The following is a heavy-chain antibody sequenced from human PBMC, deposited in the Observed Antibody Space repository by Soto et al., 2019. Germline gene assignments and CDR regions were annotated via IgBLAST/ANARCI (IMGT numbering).Heavy chain of an antibody. D-gene: IGHD3-9*01. J-gene: IGHJ6*02. CDR1: GYTFTSYA. Sequence: ASVKVSFKASGYTFTSYAMHWVRQAPGQRLEWMGWINAGNGNTKYSQKFQGRVTITRDTSASTAYMELSSLRSEDTAVYYCARGPSITIFGNYYYYGMDVWGQGTTVTVSS. CDR3: ARGPSITIFGNYYYYGMDV. CDR2: INAGNGNT. V-gene: IGHV1-3*01.